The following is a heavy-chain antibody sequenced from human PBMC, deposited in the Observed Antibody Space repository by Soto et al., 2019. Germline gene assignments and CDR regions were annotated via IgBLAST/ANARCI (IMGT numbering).Heavy chain of an antibody. Sequence: PSETLSLTCTVFGGSISSGDYYWRWIRQPPGKGLEWIGYIYYSGSTYYNPSLKSRVTISVDTSKNQFSLKLSSVTAADTAVYYCAREVEFHPYYYYYGMDVWGQGTTVTVSS. CDR1: GGSISSGDYY. D-gene: IGHD3-10*01. V-gene: IGHV4-30-4*01. CDR2: IYYSGST. CDR3: AREVEFHPYYYYYGMDV. J-gene: IGHJ6*02.